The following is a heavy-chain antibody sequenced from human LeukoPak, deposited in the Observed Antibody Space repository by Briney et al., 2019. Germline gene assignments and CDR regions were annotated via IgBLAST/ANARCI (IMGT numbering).Heavy chain of an antibody. CDR2: INHSGST. CDR1: GGSFSGYY. D-gene: IGHD2-2*01. J-gene: IGHJ6*02. V-gene: IGHV4-34*01. CDR3: ARGLAGVYDIVVVPAAENGSGMDV. Sequence: WETLSLTCAVYGGSFSGYYWSWIRQPPGKGLEWIGEINHSGSTNYNPSLKSRVTISVDTSKNQFSLKLSSVTAADTAVYYCARGLAGVYDIVVVPAAENGSGMDVWGQGTTVTVSS.